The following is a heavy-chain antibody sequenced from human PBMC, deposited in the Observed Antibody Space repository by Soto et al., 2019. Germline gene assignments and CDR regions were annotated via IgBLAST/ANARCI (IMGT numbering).Heavy chain of an antibody. J-gene: IGHJ5*02. Sequence: VQLEESGGGLVQPGGSLRLSCAASGFTVNSNNMVWVRQVPGRGLEWVAVVYSGGSTYYGDSVKGRFTISRDIAKNTEDPQMNKLRREDTAVHYWPKTRKPWREFDPWGQGTLVTVSS. D-gene: IGHD2-2*01. CDR2: VYSGGST. CDR3: PKTRKPWREFDP. CDR1: GFTVNSNN. V-gene: IGHV3-53*04.